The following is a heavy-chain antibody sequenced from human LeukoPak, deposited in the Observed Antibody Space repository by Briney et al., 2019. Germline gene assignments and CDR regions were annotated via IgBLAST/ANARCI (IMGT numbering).Heavy chain of an antibody. Sequence: ASVKVSCKASGYTFTGYYMHWVRRAPGQGLEWMGRINPNSGGTNYAQKFQGRVTMTRDTSISTAYMELSRLRSDDTAVYYCARELIAVAGCFDYWGQGTLVTVSS. V-gene: IGHV1-2*06. CDR1: GYTFTGYY. J-gene: IGHJ4*02. CDR3: ARELIAVAGCFDY. D-gene: IGHD6-19*01. CDR2: INPNSGGT.